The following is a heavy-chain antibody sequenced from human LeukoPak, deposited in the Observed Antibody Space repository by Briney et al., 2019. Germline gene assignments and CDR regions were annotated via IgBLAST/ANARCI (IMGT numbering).Heavy chain of an antibody. Sequence: ASAKVSCKASGFTLTQYYLHWVRQAPGQGLEFVGMISPSGDSPTYTQKFQGRVTMTRDLSTSTVYMELSNLRSEDTAVYFCARLVTGSNPADFWGQGTLVTVSS. CDR2: ISPSGDSP. J-gene: IGHJ4*02. D-gene: IGHD1-26*01. CDR3: ARLVTGSNPADF. CDR1: GFTLTQYY. V-gene: IGHV1-46*01.